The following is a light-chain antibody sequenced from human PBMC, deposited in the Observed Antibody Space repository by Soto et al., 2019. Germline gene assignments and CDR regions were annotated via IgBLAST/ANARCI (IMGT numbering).Light chain of an antibody. CDR1: QSVSSSH. CDR2: GAS. Sequence: EIVLTQSPGTLSLSPGERATLSCRASQSVSSSHLAWYQQKPGQAPRLLFYGASSRATGIQDRFSGSGSGTDFTLSISRLEPEDFAIYFCQQYDISPLTFGGGTKVEIK. CDR3: QQYDISPLT. V-gene: IGKV3-20*01. J-gene: IGKJ4*01.